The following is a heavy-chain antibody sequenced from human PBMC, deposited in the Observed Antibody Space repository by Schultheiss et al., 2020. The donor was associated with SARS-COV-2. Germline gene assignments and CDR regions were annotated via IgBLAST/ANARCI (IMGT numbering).Heavy chain of an antibody. Sequence: GGSLRLSCAASGFTFSSYGMHWVRQAPGKGLEWVAVISYDGSNKYYADSVKGRFTISRDNSKNTLYLQMNSLRAEDTAVYYCAKDLGADIYTLLYSSGWFRKKTTYGMDVWGQGTTVTVSS. V-gene: IGHV3-30*18. D-gene: IGHD6-19*01. J-gene: IGHJ6*02. CDR2: ISYDGSNK. CDR3: AKDLGADIYTLLYSSGWFRKKTTYGMDV. CDR1: GFTFSSYG.